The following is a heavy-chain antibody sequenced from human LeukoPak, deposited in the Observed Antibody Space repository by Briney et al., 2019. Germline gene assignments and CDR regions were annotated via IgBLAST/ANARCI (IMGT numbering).Heavy chain of an antibody. V-gene: IGHV3-30-3*01. D-gene: IGHD4-17*01. CDR2: ISSDGSSK. CDR1: GFTFSTYS. Sequence: GGSLRLSCAASGFTFSTYSTHWVRQAPGKGLEWVSVISSDGSSKYHADSVKGRFTISRDNSKNTLYLQMNSLRPEDTAVYSCARGSYGDLGWGQGTLVTVSS. CDR3: ARGSYGDLG. J-gene: IGHJ4*02.